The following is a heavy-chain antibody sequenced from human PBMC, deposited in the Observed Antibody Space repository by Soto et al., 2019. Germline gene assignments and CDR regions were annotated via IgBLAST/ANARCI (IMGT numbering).Heavy chain of an antibody. CDR3: ARGDSTVSSVFDY. J-gene: IGHJ4*02. D-gene: IGHD4-17*01. CDR2: IYQNGDT. CDR1: GGPFSSGGYY. Sequence: PSETLSLTCTFSGGPFSSGGYYWSWIRQEPGKGLEWIGYIYQNGDTSYNPSLKSRVTISADTSKTQFSLKLSSVTAADTAVYYCARGDSTVSSVFDYWGQGMLVTVSS. V-gene: IGHV4-31*03.